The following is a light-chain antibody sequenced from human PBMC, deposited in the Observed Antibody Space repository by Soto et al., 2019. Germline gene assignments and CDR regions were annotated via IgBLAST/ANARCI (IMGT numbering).Light chain of an antibody. CDR3: CSYAGRFYV. J-gene: IGLJ1*01. CDR1: SSDVGGYDY. Sequence: QSVLTQPRSVSGSPGQSVTISCTGTSSDVGGYDYVSWYQQSPGKAPKFIIYDVSQRPSGVPDRFSGSKSGNTASLTIFGLQAEDEADYYCCSYAGRFYVFGTGTKVTVL. CDR2: DVS. V-gene: IGLV2-11*01.